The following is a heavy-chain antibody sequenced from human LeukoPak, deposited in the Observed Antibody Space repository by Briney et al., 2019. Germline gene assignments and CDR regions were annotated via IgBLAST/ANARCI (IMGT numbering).Heavy chain of an antibody. V-gene: IGHV4-39*07. D-gene: IGHD3-3*01. J-gene: IGHJ6*03. CDR2: IYYSGST. Sequence: SETLSLTCTVSGGSISSNSYYWGWIRQPPGNGLDWIGSIYYSGSTYYNSSRKRRVTRSVDTAKYQCCLKRGAVTAADTAVYYCARGSGDFWSGYYSLDMDVWGKGTTVTVSS. CDR3: ARGSGDFWSGYYSLDMDV. CDR1: GGSISSNSYY.